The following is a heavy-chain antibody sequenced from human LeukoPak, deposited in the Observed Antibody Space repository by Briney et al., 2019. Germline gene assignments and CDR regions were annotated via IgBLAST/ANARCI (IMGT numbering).Heavy chain of an antibody. CDR1: GFTFSSYW. D-gene: IGHD4-23*01. Sequence: GGSLRLSCAASGFTFSSYWMHWVRQAPGEGLVWVSRIDSDGGSTGYADSVRGRFTISRDNAKNMLYLQMNSLRDEDTAVYYCLSLTTAVTQNAFEIWGQGTMVTVSS. J-gene: IGHJ3*02. CDR2: IDSDGGST. CDR3: LSLTTAVTQNAFEI. V-gene: IGHV3-74*01.